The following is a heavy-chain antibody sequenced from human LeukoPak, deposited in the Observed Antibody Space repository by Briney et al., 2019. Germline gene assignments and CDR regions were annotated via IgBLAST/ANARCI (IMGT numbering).Heavy chain of an antibody. D-gene: IGHD6-19*01. CDR2: ISHDGNNK. CDR1: EFTFSNYF. V-gene: IGHV3-30-3*01. CDR3: AIAKGPVDIVVAATGVFGY. Sequence: PGGSLRLSCAASEFTFSNYFMHWVRQAPGKGLEWVALISHDGNNKYYADSVKGRFTISRDNSKNRLYLQMNSLRADDTAVYYCAIAKGPVDIVVAATGVFGYWGQGTLVTVSS. J-gene: IGHJ4*02.